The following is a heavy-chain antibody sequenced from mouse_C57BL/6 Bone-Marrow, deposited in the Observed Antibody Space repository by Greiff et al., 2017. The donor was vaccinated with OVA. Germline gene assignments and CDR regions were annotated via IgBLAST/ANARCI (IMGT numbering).Heavy chain of an antibody. CDR3: GRHGHYFGSSCDTFAY. J-gene: IGHJ3*01. CDR2: IDPSDSYT. V-gene: IGHV1-69*01. D-gene: IGHD1-1*01. CDR1: GYTFTSYW. Sequence: QVQLKQPGAELVMPGASVKLSCKASGYTFTSYWMHWVKQRPGQGLEWIGEIDPSDSYTNYNQKFKGKSTLTVDKSSSTAYMQLSSLTSEDSAVYYCGRHGHYFGSSCDTFAYWGQGTLVTVSA.